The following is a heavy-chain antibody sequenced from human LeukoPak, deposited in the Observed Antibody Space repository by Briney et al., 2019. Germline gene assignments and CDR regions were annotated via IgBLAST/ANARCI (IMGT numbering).Heavy chain of an antibody. CDR3: ARAPSGFTYGPGDH. CDR2: ISPYNGNT. D-gene: IGHD5-18*01. Sequence: EASVKVSCKASGYTFTNYGISWVRQAPGQGLEWMGWISPYNGNTNYAQNLQGRVTMTTDTSTITAYMELRSLRSDDTAVYYCARAPSGFTYGPGDHWGQGTLVTVSS. CDR1: GYTFTNYG. J-gene: IGHJ4*02. V-gene: IGHV1-18*01.